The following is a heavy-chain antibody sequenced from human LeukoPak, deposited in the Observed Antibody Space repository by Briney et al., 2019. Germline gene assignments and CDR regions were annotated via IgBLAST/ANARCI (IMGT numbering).Heavy chain of an antibody. J-gene: IGHJ4*02. CDR2: VHYSGSA. Sequence: SETLSLTCAVYGGSFSGYYWTWIRQSPGKGLERIGEVHYSGSATYNPSLKSRVTISVDTSKNQFSLKMNSVTAADTALYYCARDSGNWDIDYWGQGTLVTVSS. V-gene: IGHV4-34*01. CDR1: GGSFSGYY. D-gene: IGHD1-26*01. CDR3: ARDSGNWDIDY.